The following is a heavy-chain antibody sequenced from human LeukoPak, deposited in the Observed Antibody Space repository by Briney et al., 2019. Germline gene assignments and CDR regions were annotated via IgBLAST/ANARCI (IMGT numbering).Heavy chain of an antibody. CDR3: AALPVTTALYFFDC. J-gene: IGHJ4*02. V-gene: IGHV3-23*01. CDR1: RFTLSSYA. Sequence: GGSLRHSCAASRFTLSSYAMSWVRPAPGTGLEWVSAISGSGGSTYYADSLKGRFTLSRDKSKKTLYLQNKRLRDEGTAVYYCAALPVTTALYFFDCWGQGTLVTASS. CDR2: ISGSGGST. D-gene: IGHD4-17*01.